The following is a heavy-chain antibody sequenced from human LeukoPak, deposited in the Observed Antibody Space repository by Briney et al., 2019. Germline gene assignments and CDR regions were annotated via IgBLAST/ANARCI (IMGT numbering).Heavy chain of an antibody. V-gene: IGHV4-30-4*01. Sequence: SETLSLTCTVSGGSISSGDYYWSWIRQPPGKGLEWIGYIYYSGSTYYNPSLKSRVTISVDTSKNQFSLKLSSVTAADTAVYYCARARGYSSSFDYWGQGTLVTVSS. CDR2: IYYSGST. CDR1: GGSISSGDYY. CDR3: ARARGYSSSFDY. D-gene: IGHD5-18*01. J-gene: IGHJ4*02.